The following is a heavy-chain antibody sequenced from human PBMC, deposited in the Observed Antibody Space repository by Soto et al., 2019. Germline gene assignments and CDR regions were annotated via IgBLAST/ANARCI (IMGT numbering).Heavy chain of an antibody. V-gene: IGHV3-23*01. Sequence: GGSLRLSCAASGFTFSSYAMSWVRQAPGKGLEWVSAISGSGGSTYYADSVKGRFTISRDNSKNTLYLQMNSLRAEDTAVYYCAKVGGGLYGDYNYWYFDLWGRGTLVTVSS. CDR3: AKVGGGLYGDYNYWYFDL. CDR2: ISGSGGST. CDR1: GFTFSSYA. J-gene: IGHJ2*01. D-gene: IGHD4-17*01.